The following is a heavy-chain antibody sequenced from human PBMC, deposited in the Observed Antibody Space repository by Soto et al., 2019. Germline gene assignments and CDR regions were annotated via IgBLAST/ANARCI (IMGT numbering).Heavy chain of an antibody. J-gene: IGHJ6*02. CDR1: GYTFTSYY. CDR3: ARTRCSGGSCYSRYYGMDV. V-gene: IGHV1-18*04. CDR2: ISAYNGNT. D-gene: IGHD2-15*01. Sequence: ASVKVSCKASGYTFTSYYMHWVRQAPGQGLEWMGWISAYNGNTNYAQKLQGRVTMTTDTSTSTAYMELRSLRSDDTAVYYCARTRCSGGSCYSRYYGMDVWGQGTTVTVSS.